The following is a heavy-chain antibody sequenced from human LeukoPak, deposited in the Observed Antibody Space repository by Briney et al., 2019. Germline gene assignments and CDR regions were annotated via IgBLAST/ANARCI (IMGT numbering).Heavy chain of an antibody. D-gene: IGHD3-16*01. V-gene: IGHV4-39*01. J-gene: IGHJ4*02. Sequence: SETLSLTCTVSVGFISGSRYNWGWIRQPPGKGLEWIGSIYYSGSTYYNPSLKSRVTISVDTSKNQFSLKLNSVTATDTAVYYCARRYGPWGQGTLVTVSS. CDR1: VGFISGSRYN. CDR2: IYYSGST. CDR3: ARRYGP.